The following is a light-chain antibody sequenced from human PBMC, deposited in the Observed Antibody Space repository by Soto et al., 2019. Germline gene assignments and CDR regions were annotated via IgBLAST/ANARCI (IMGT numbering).Light chain of an antibody. CDR1: SSNIGSNT. V-gene: IGLV1-44*01. CDR3: AAWDDSLNGHV. J-gene: IGLJ1*01. CDR2: SNN. Sequence: QSVLAERPSASGAPVGGLSISCSGSSSNIGSNTVNWYQQLPGTAPKLLIYSNNQRPSGVPDRFSGSKSGTSASLAISGLQSEDEADYYCAAWDDSLNGHVFGTGTKVTVL.